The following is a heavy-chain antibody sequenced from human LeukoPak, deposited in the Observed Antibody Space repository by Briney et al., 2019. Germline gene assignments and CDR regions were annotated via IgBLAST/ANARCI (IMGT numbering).Heavy chain of an antibody. CDR3: ARVRTEWYIDL. Sequence: PGGSLRLPCAASGFMFSTYWVTWVRQAPGMGREWVANIKRDGSEKFYVDSVKGRFTISRDNAKNSLYLQMNSLRAEDTAVYYCARVRTEWYIDLWGRGTLVTVST. V-gene: IGHV3-7*01. CDR2: IKRDGSEK. J-gene: IGHJ2*01. CDR1: GFMFSTYW. D-gene: IGHD2-8*02.